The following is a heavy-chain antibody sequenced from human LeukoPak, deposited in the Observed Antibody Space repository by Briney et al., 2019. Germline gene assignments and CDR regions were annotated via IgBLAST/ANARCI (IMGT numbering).Heavy chain of an antibody. CDR2: ISSSSSYI. CDR3: ARDRGYSSSWFDY. J-gene: IGHJ4*02. Sequence: GGSLRLSCAASGFTFSSYSMNWVRQAPGKGLEWVSSISSSSSYIYYADSVKGRFTISRDNAKNSLYLQMNSLRAEDTAVYYCARDRGYSSSWFDYWGQGTLVTVSS. V-gene: IGHV3-21*01. D-gene: IGHD6-13*01. CDR1: GFTFSSYS.